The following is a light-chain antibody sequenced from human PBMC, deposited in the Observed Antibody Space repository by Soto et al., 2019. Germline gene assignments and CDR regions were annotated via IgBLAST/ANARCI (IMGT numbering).Light chain of an antibody. J-gene: IGKJ4*01. Sequence: EIVLTQSPGTLSLSPGERGTLSCRASQRITTSLAWYQQKPGQAPRLLIYDASTRATGIPDRFSGSGSGTDFTLTLSRLEPEDFAVYYCQQYATSPLTFGGGTRVENK. CDR1: QRITTS. CDR3: QQYATSPLT. CDR2: DAS. V-gene: IGKV3-20*01.